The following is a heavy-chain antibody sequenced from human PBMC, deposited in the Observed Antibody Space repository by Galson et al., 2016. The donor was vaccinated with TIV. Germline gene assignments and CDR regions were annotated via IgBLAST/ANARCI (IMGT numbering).Heavy chain of an antibody. V-gene: IGHV2-70*11. D-gene: IGHD3-22*01. Sequence: PALVKPTQTLTLTCTFSGFSLNTDGMCVNWIRQPPGKALEWLARIDWDDDKSYTSSLKTRLTISKDTSRNQVVLTMTNMDPVDTATYYCARISGYYDYSGQYIPRSFDYWGQGTPVTVSS. J-gene: IGHJ4*02. CDR1: GFSLNTDGMC. CDR2: IDWDDDK. CDR3: ARISGYYDYSGQYIPRSFDY.